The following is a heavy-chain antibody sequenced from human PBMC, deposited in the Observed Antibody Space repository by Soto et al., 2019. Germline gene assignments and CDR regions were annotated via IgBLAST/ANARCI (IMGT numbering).Heavy chain of an antibody. CDR1: GFTFSSYA. Sequence: GGSLRLSCAASGFTFSSYAMSWVRQAPGKGLEWVSAISGNGGSTYYADSVKGRFTISRDNSKNTLYLQMNSLRAEDTAVYYCALEYSSSSRAYYYYYGMDVWGQGTTVTV. V-gene: IGHV3-23*01. CDR2: ISGNGGST. CDR3: ALEYSSSSRAYYYYYGMDV. J-gene: IGHJ6*02. D-gene: IGHD6-6*01.